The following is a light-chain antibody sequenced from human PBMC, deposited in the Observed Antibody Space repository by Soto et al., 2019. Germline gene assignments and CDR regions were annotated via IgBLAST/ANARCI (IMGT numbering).Light chain of an antibody. CDR3: GSYTTSSNYV. V-gene: IGLV2-14*01. CDR1: ISYVGAYNY. CDR2: DVS. Sequence: CVLTQXASVPGSPGQSITISCTRTISYVGAYNYVSRYQQHPVKAPKLMIYDVSHRPSGVSHRFSGSKSGNTASLTISGLQAEDEADYYCGSYTTSSNYVFGTGTKVTAL. J-gene: IGLJ1*01.